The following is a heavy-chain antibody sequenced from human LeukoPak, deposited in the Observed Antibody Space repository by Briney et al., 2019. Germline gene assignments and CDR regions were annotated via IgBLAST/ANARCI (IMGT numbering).Heavy chain of an antibody. CDR3: ATVTQENDAFDI. J-gene: IGHJ3*02. Sequence: ASVKVSCKVSGYTLTELSMHWVRQAPGKGLEWMGGFDPEDGETIYAQKFQGRVTMTEDTSTDTAYMELSSLRSEDTAVYYCATVTQENDAFDIWGQGTMVTVSS. D-gene: IGHD1-14*01. CDR1: GYTLTELS. V-gene: IGHV1-24*01. CDR2: FDPEDGET.